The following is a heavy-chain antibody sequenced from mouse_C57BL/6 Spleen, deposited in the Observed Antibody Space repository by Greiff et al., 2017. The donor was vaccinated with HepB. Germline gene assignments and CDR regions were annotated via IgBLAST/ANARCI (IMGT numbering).Heavy chain of an antibody. Sequence: QVQLQQSGAELVRPGASVTLSCKASGYTFTDYEMHWVKQTPVHGLDWIGAIDPETGGTAYNQKFKGKAILTADKSSSTAYMGLRSLTSEDSAGYSWTRRGIDDYGACLAYWGQGTLVTVSA. J-gene: IGHJ3*01. CDR1: GYTFTDYE. D-gene: IGHD2-4*01. CDR2: IDPETGGT. CDR3: TRRGIDDYGACLAY. V-gene: IGHV1-15*01.